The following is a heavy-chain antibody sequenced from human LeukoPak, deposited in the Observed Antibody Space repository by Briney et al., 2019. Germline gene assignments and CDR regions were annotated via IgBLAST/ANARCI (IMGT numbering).Heavy chain of an antibody. CDR2: IYYSGST. V-gene: IGHV4-59*08. Sequence: SETLSLTCTVSGGSISSYYWSWIRQPPGKGLEWIGYIYYSGSTNYNPSLKSRVTISVDTSKNQFSLKLSSVTAADTAVYYCARGGYHFCGDSWGQGALVTVSS. D-gene: IGHD3-3*01. J-gene: IGHJ4*02. CDR3: ARGGYHFCGDS. CDR1: GGSISSYY.